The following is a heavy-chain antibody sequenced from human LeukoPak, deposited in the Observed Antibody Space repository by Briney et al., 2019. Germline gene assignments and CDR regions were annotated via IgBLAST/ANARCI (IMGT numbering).Heavy chain of an antibody. D-gene: IGHD6-13*01. V-gene: IGHV3-74*01. CDR1: GFPFPSYW. CDR2: INSDGSEK. CDR3: ARVPLAAPGMGIDF. Sequence: GYLSLSCAASGFPFPSYWLHWVRQAPGKGLVWVARINSDGSEKTYADFVNGRFTISRDNVNNTQYLQMNRLSAEDTAVYYCARVPLAAPGMGIDFWGQGTLVTVSS. J-gene: IGHJ4*02.